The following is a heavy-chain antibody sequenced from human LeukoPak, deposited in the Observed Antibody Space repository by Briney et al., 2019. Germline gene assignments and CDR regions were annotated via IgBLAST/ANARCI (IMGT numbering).Heavy chain of an antibody. J-gene: IGHJ5*02. V-gene: IGHV3-30*18. CDR2: ISYDGSNK. D-gene: IGHD6-19*01. CDR1: GFTFSSYS. Sequence: GGSLRLSCAASGFTFSSYSMNWVRQAPGKGLEWVAVISYDGSNKYYADSVKGRFTISRDNSKNTLYLQMNSLRAEDTAVYYCAKGEADVGSSGWYSDWFDPWGQGTLVTVSS. CDR3: AKGEADVGSSGWYSDWFDP.